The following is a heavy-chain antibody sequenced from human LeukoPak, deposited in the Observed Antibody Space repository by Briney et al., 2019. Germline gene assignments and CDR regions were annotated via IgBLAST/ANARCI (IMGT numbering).Heavy chain of an antibody. Sequence: GGSLRLSCAASGFTFSTYAMSWVRQAPGQGLEWVSSISGDGGSTYYAESVKGRFTISRDNSKNTLYLQMNSLRAEDTAVYYCPNRPDCGPTNCFRFEYWGKEPLVTVAP. J-gene: IGHJ4*02. CDR2: ISGDGGST. V-gene: IGHV3-23*01. D-gene: IGHD2-21*01. CDR3: PNRPDCGPTNCFRFEY. CDR1: GFTFSTYA.